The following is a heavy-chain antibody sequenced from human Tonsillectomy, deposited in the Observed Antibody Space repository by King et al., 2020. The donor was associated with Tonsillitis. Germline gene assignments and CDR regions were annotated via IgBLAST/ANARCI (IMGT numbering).Heavy chain of an antibody. CDR1: GGSISSSYY. V-gene: IGHV4-39*01. CDR3: ARRPYDILTGGFDY. Sequence: QLQESGPGLVKPSETLSLTCTVSGGSISSSYYWGWIRQPPGKGLEWIGSIYYSGSTYYSPSLKSRVTISVDTSKNQFSLKLSSMTAADTAVYYCARRPYDILTGGFDYWGQGTLVTVSS. D-gene: IGHD3-9*01. J-gene: IGHJ4*02. CDR2: IYYSGST.